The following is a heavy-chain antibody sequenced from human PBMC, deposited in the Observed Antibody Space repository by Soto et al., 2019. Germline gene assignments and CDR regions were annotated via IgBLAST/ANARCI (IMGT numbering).Heavy chain of an antibody. CDR2: IQSGGPT. Sequence: GGSLRLSCAASGFTVSSKYMSWVRQAPGKGLEWVSLIQSGGPTYYADSVKGRFTISRDTSKNTLYLQMNSLRAEDTAVYYCAKDLAVAGPGFDYWGQGSLVTVSS. CDR1: GFTVSSKY. V-gene: IGHV3-66*01. D-gene: IGHD6-19*01. J-gene: IGHJ4*02. CDR3: AKDLAVAGPGFDY.